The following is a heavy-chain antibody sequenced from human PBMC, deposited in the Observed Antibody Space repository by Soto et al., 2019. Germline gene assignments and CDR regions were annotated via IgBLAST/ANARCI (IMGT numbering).Heavy chain of an antibody. D-gene: IGHD2-2*01. J-gene: IGHJ6*02. CDR3: ARDSAIVVVPAAMDREPNYYGMDV. CDR2: IWYDGSNK. V-gene: IGHV3-33*01. CDR1: GFTFSSYG. Sequence: QVQLVESGGGVVQPGRSLRLSCAASGFTFSSYGMHWVRQAPGKGLEWVAVIWYDGSNKYYADSVKGRFTISRDNSKNTLYLQMNSLRAEDTAVYYCARDSAIVVVPAAMDREPNYYGMDVWGQGTTVTVSS.